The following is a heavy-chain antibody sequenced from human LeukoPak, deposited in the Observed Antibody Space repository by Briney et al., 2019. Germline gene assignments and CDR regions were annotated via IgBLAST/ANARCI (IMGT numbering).Heavy chain of an antibody. V-gene: IGHV1-69*01. J-gene: IGHJ4*02. CDR2: IIPIFGTA. D-gene: IGHD3-10*01. CDR3: ARDKVRGELDY. CDR1: GGTFSSYA. Sequence: RASVKVSCKASGGTFSSYAISWVRQAPGQGLEWMGGIIPIFGTANYAQKFRGRVTITADESTSTAYMELSSLRSEDTAVYYCARDKVRGELDYWGQGTLVTVSS.